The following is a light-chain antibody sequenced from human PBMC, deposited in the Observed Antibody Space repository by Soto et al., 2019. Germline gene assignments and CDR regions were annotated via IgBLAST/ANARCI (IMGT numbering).Light chain of an antibody. CDR3: QQYTGPPTT. V-gene: IGKV3-20*01. CDR2: GTS. Sequence: EIVLTQSPVTLSLSPGERATLPCRASQSVSSSYLAWYQQKPGQAPRLLIYGTSSRATGIPDRFSGSGSGTDFTLTITRLEPEDSAVYFCQQYTGPPTTFGQGTRLEI. CDR1: QSVSSSY. J-gene: IGKJ5*01.